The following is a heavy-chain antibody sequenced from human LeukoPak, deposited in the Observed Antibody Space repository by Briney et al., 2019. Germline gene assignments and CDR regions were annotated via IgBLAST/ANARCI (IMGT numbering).Heavy chain of an antibody. CDR3: AKVADTAMGPIFDY. J-gene: IGHJ4*02. D-gene: IGHD5-18*01. V-gene: IGHV3-7*01. Sequence: GGSLRLSCAASGFSFSNYWMSWVRQAPGKGLEWVATIEQDGSEKYYVDSVKGRFTVSRDDANNSLYLQMNSLRAEDTAVYYCAKVADTAMGPIFDYWGQGTLVTVSS. CDR2: IEQDGSEK. CDR1: GFSFSNYW.